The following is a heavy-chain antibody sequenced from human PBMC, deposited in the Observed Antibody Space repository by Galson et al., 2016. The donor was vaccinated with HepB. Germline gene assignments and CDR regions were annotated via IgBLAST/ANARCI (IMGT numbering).Heavy chain of an antibody. CDR1: GFTFSHYN. J-gene: IGHJ4*02. D-gene: IGHD1-26*01. CDR2: IKEDGSEK. Sequence: SLRLSCAASGFTFSHYNMHWVRQPPGKGLEWVADIKEDGSEKYYADSVKGRFTISRDNAKNSLYLQMNSLRAEDTAVYYCAKYSGSYKGYDYWGQGTLVTVSS. CDR3: AKYSGSYKGYDY. V-gene: IGHV3-7*01.